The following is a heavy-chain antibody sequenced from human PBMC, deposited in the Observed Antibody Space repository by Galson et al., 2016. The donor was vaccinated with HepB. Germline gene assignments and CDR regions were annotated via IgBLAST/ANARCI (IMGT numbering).Heavy chain of an antibody. D-gene: IGHD1-1*01. CDR2: ISTNSGST. CDR1: GYIFTRNG. CDR3: ARDANWNLDY. V-gene: IGHV1-18*01. Sequence: SVKVSCKASGYIFTRNGISRVRQAPGQGLEWLGWISTNSGSTNYAQKVQDRITMTTDTSTRTVYMELRSLTSDDTAVYYCARDANWNLDYWGQGTLVTVSS. J-gene: IGHJ4*02.